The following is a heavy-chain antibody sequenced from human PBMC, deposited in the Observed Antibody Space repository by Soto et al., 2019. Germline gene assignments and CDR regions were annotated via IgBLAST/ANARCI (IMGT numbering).Heavy chain of an antibody. Sequence: PGGSLRLSCAASGFTFSSYSMNWVRQAPGKGLEWVSSISSSSYIYYADSVKGRFTISRDNAKNSLYLQMNSLRAEDTAVYYCAREETAWPLAYGLDVWGQGTTVTVSS. CDR1: GFTFSSYS. CDR3: AREETAWPLAYGLDV. J-gene: IGHJ6*02. CDR2: ISSSSYI. V-gene: IGHV3-21*01. D-gene: IGHD2-21*02.